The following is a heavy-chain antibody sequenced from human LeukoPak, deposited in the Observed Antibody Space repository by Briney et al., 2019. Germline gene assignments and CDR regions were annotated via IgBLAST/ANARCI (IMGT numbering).Heavy chain of an antibody. CDR1: GGSISTYY. V-gene: IGHV4-59*01. CDR2: IYYSGST. J-gene: IGHJ3*02. D-gene: IGHD4-23*01. Sequence: SETLSLTCTVSGGSISTYYWSWIRQPPGKGLEWIGYIYYSGSTNYNPSVKSRVTMSVDTSKKQFSLNLSSLTAADTAVYYCARGGTAVVTPYAFDIWGQGTMVTVSS. CDR3: ARGGTAVVTPYAFDI.